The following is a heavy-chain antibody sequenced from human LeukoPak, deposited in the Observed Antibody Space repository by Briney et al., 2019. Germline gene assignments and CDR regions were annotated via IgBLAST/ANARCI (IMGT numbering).Heavy chain of an antibody. J-gene: IGHJ6*03. CDR1: GGSISSYY. D-gene: IGHD3-22*01. V-gene: IGHV4-59*01. CDR3: TRGSIAYYYMDV. CDR2: IYYSGST. Sequence: PSETLSLTCTVSGGSISSYYWSWIRQPPGKGLEWIGNIYYSGSTNYNPPLKSRVTISVDTSKNQFSLKLSSVTAADTAVYYCTRGSIAYYYMDVWGKGTTVTISS.